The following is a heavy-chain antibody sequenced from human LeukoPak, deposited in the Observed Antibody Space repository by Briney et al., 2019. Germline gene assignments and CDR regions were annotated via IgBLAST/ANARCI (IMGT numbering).Heavy chain of an antibody. CDR3: AKDSYSQGDY. D-gene: IGHD5-18*01. Sequence: GGSLRLSCAASGFTFSYHWMTWVRQAPGKGLEWVANIKNDGTVKNYVDSVKGRFTISRDNAKNSLYLQMNSLRAEDTGVYYCAKDSYSQGDYWGQGTLVTVSS. CDR2: IKNDGTVK. J-gene: IGHJ4*02. V-gene: IGHV3-7*01. CDR1: GFTFSYHW.